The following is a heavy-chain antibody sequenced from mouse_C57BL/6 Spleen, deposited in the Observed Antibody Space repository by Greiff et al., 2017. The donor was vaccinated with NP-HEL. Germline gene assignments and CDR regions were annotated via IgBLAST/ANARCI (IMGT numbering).Heavy chain of an antibody. V-gene: IGHV5-4*03. Sequence: EVKLMESGGGLVKPGGSLKLSCAASGFTFSSYAMSWVRQTPEKRLEWVATISDGGSYTYYPDNVKGRFTISRDNAKNNLYLQMSHLKSEDTAMYYCAPDYYGSSYGFAYWGQGTLVTVSA. CDR1: GFTFSSYA. CDR3: APDYYGSSYGFAY. CDR2: ISDGGSYT. D-gene: IGHD1-1*01. J-gene: IGHJ3*01.